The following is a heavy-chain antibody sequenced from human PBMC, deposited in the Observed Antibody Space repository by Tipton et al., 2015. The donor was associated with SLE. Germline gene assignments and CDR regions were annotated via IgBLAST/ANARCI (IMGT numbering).Heavy chain of an antibody. J-gene: IGHJ6*04. CDR2: VYSSGFS. CDR3: ARVGHGFDDSGYNSHYDCGMGV. D-gene: IGHD3-22*01. V-gene: IGHV4-59*01. Sequence: LRLSCTVSGDSINGYYWTWIRQPPGKGLEWVGYVYSSGFSDYNPSLRSRVTISLDTSKNQFSLRLSSATAADTAVYYCARVGHGFDDSGYNSHYDCGMGVLGKGATVSVSS. CDR1: GDSINGYY.